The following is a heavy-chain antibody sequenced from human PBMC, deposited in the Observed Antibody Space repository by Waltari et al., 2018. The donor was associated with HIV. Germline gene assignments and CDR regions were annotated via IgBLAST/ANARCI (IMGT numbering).Heavy chain of an antibody. CDR1: GYTFTGYY. CDR3: AGMYYDFLTGYLNWFDP. Sequence: QVQLVQSGAEVKRPGASVKVSCKASGYTFTGYYIQWVRQAPGQGLEWMGRINPKIGGTNYAQKFQGRVTMTRDTSIGTAYMELRSLRSDDTAVYYCAGMYYDFLTGYLNWFDPWGQGTLVTVSS. CDR2: INPKIGGT. J-gene: IGHJ5*02. V-gene: IGHV1-2*06. D-gene: IGHD3-9*01.